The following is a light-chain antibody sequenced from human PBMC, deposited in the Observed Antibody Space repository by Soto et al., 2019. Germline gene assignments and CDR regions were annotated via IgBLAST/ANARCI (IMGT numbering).Light chain of an antibody. CDR1: NNDIGSYNY. CDR2: DVS. Sequence: QSVLTQPASLSGSPGQSITISCTGSNNDIGSYNYVSWYQQHPGKAPKLIIFDVSNRPSGVSNRFSGSRSGNTASLTISQLQTEDEADYFCHSYQLIGGGTQLTVL. J-gene: IGLJ2*01. V-gene: IGLV2-14*03. CDR3: HSYQL.